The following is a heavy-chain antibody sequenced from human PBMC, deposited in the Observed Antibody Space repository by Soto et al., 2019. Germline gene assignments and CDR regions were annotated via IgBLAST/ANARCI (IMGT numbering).Heavy chain of an antibody. D-gene: IGHD2-2*01. CDR2: VSFDGSNS. CDR3: ARPIVPAIQNHPYYYYGLDV. CDR1: GFTFSNYA. V-gene: IGHV3-30-3*01. J-gene: IGHJ6*02. Sequence: QVQLVESGGGVVQPGRSLRLSCAASGFTFSNYAMHWVRQAPGQVLDWVAVVSFDGSNSYYADSVKGRFTISRDNSKNTLFLQMNSLRPEDTAVYFCARPIVPAIQNHPYYYYGLDVWGQGTTVTVSS.